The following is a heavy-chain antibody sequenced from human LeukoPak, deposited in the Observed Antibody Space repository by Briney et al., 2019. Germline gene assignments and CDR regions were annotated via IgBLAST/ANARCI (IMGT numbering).Heavy chain of an antibody. V-gene: IGHV4-59*08. CDR3: ARGDEYGSQTPRY. J-gene: IGHJ4*02. Sequence: SETLSLTCTVSGGSISSYYWSWIRQTPGKGLEWVGHFYHSGGTNYNPSFKSRVTISIDTSKNQLSLKLSSVTAADTAVYYCARGDEYGSQTPRYWGQGTLVTVSS. CDR2: FYHSGGT. D-gene: IGHD4-17*01. CDR1: GGSISSYY.